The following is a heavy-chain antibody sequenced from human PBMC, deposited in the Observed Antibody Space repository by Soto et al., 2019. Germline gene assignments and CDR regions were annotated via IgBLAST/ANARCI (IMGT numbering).Heavy chain of an antibody. CDR3: ARPLRFLADYYGMEV. Sequence: PGESLKISCKGSGYSFTSYWIGWVRQMPVKGLEWMEIIFPGDSETRYSPSFRGQVTMSADKSITTAYLQWSSLKASDTAIYYCARPLRFLADYYGMEVWGQGTTVTVSS. CDR1: GYSFTSYW. J-gene: IGHJ6*02. V-gene: IGHV5-51*01. D-gene: IGHD3-3*01. CDR2: IFPGDSET.